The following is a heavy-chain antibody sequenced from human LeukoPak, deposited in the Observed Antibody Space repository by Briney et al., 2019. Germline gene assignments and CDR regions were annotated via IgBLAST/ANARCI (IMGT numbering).Heavy chain of an antibody. J-gene: IGHJ5*02. Sequence: ASVKVSCKASGYTFTSYYMHWVRQAPGQGLEWMGIINPSGGSTSYAQKFQGKVTMTRDTSTSTVYMELSSLRSEDTAVYYCARTGDSSGWYAWFDPWGQGTLVTVSA. CDR2: INPSGGST. V-gene: IGHV1-46*01. D-gene: IGHD6-19*01. CDR3: ARTGDSSGWYAWFDP. CDR1: GYTFTSYY.